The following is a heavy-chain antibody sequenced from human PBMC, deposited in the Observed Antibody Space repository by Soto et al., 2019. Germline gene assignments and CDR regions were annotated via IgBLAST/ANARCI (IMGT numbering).Heavy chain of an antibody. V-gene: IGHV1-8*01. CDR1: GYTFTSYD. J-gene: IGHJ5*02. CDR2: MNPNSGNT. Sequence: QVQLVQSGAEVKKPGASVKVSCKASGYTFTSYDINWVRQATGQGLEWMGWMNPNSGNTGYAQKFQDRVSMTRNTSISTAYMELSSLRSEDTAVYYCARGAEKYCSGGSSYSQAWFDPWGQGTLVTVSS. D-gene: IGHD2-15*01. CDR3: ARGAEKYCSGGSSYSQAWFDP.